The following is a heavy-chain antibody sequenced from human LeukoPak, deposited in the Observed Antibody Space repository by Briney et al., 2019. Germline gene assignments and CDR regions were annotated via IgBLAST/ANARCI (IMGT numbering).Heavy chain of an antibody. CDR1: GGSITGYY. V-gene: IGHV4-34*01. Sequence: PSETLSLTCAVYGGSITGYYWSWIRQTPGRGLEWVGEIHYTGATSYNPSLKSRATISTDTSKNQFPLRLSPVTAADTAVYYCARGNILTGYCFDFWGQGALVTVSS. CDR2: IHYTGAT. D-gene: IGHD3-9*01. CDR3: ARGNILTGYCFDF. J-gene: IGHJ4*02.